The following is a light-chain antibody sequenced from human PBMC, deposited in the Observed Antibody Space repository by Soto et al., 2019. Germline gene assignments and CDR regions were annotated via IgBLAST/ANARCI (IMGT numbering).Light chain of an antibody. CDR1: QSVSSN. CDR3: QQYTQSLWT. J-gene: IGKJ1*01. V-gene: IGKV3D-15*01. Sequence: EIVMTQSPATLSVSPGERATLSCRASQSVSSNLAWYQQKPGQAPRLLIYGVSNRATSIPDRFSGSGSGTHFTLTTDRLEPEDFAVYFCQQYTQSLWTFGQGTKVDIK. CDR2: GVS.